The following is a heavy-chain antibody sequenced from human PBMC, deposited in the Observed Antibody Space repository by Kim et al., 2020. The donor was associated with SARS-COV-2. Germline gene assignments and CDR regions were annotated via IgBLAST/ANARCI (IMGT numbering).Heavy chain of an antibody. D-gene: IGHD1-1*01. CDR2: ISHDGRNL. CDR3: VPYNWNDGRSY. CDR1: GFTFKNYG. J-gene: IGHJ4*02. V-gene: IGHV3-30*03. Sequence: GGSLRLSCAASGFTFKNYGIQWVRQALGKGLEWVALISHDGRNLYYADSVKGRFTISRDDSKNTVSLQMNSLRIDDTALYYCVPYNWNDGRSYWGQGTLVTVSS.